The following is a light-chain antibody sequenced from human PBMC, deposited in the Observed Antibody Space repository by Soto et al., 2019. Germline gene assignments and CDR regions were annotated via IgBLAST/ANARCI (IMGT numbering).Light chain of an antibody. CDR3: QQYNGYSRT. V-gene: IGKV1-5*03. CDR2: KAS. Sequence: DIQMTQSPSTLSASVGDRVTITCRAGQSISNWLAWYQQKPGKAPKLLIYKASTLESGVPSRFRGSGSGTEFTLTISSMQPDDFATFYCQQYNGYSRTFGQGTKVDIK. J-gene: IGKJ1*01. CDR1: QSISNW.